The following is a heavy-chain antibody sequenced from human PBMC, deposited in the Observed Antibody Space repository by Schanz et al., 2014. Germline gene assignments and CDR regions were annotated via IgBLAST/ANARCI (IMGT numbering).Heavy chain of an antibody. J-gene: IGHJ4*01. CDR3: ARDRRNADLDY. D-gene: IGHD1-1*01. Sequence: EVQLVESGGGLVQPGGSLRLSCAASGFTFSTSTMHWVRQAPGKGLEWISYITYNGGTIYYADSVKGRFTISRDNAKNSLYLEMNSLRAEDTALYYCARDRRNADLDYWGQEPWSPSPQ. CDR1: GFTFSTST. V-gene: IGHV3-48*01. CDR2: ITYNGGTI.